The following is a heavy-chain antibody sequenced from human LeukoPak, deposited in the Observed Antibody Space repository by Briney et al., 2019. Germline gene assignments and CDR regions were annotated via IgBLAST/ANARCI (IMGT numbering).Heavy chain of an antibody. D-gene: IGHD3-10*01. V-gene: IGHV3-15*01. CDR3: TTAYWFGEFAFDI. J-gene: IGHJ3*02. CDR2: IKSKTDGGTT. Sequence: GGSLRLSCAASGFTFSNAWMSWVRQAPGKGLEWVGRIKSKTDGGTTDYAAPVKGRFTISRDDSKNTLYLQMNSLKTEDTAVYYCTTAYWFGEFAFDIWGQGTMVTVSS. CDR1: GFTFSNAW.